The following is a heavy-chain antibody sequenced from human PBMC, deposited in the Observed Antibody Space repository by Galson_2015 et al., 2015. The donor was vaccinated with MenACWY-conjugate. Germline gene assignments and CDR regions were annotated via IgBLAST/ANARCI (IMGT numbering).Heavy chain of an antibody. CDR1: GFIVSSYH. CDR3: AREGWVGETEAFDI. J-gene: IGHJ3*02. CDR2: IYSDGRT. V-gene: IGHV3-53*01. D-gene: IGHD2-15*01. Sequence: SLRLSCEASGFIVSSYHMNWVRQAPGKGLEWVAIIYSDGRTYYADSVKGRFTISRDSSKNTLHLQMNSLRVEDTAVYYRAREGWVGETEAFDIWGQGTMVTVSS.